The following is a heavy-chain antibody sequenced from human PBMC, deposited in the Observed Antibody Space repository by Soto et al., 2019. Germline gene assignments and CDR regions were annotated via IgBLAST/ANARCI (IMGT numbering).Heavy chain of an antibody. J-gene: IGHJ3*02. CDR3: ARRRITIFGVVIHDAFDI. Sequence: QVQLQESGPGLVKPSQTLSLTCTVSGGSISSGGYYWSWIRQHPGKGLEWIGYIYYSGSTYYNPSLKSRVTISVDTSKNQFSRKLSSGTAADTAVDYCARRRITIFGVVIHDAFDIWGQGTMVTVSS. V-gene: IGHV4-31*03. CDR2: IYYSGST. CDR1: GGSISSGGYY. D-gene: IGHD3-3*01.